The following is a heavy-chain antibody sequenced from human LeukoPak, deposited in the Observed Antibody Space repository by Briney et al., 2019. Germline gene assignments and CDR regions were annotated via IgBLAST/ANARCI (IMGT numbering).Heavy chain of an antibody. V-gene: IGHV4-30-4*08. CDR1: GASISSGDYY. J-gene: IGHJ4*02. CDR2: VYYSGST. CDR3: ARVADTAMNYFDY. Sequence: SETLSLTCTVSGASISSGDYYWSWIRQPPGKGLEWIGDVYYSGSTYYNTSLKSRLTISVDTSKNQFSLKLSSVAAADTAVYYRARVADTAMNYFDYWGQGTLVTVSS. D-gene: IGHD5-18*01.